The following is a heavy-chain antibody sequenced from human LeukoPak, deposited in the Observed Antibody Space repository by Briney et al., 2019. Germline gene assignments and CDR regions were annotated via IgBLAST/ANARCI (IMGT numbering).Heavy chain of an antibody. CDR2: ISGRGGST. D-gene: IGHD6-6*01. V-gene: IGHV3-23*01. CDR3: TKDRIAARADAFDI. CDR1: GFTFSSYA. J-gene: IGHJ3*02. Sequence: GGSLRLSCAASGFTFSSYAMSWVRQAPGKGLEWVSAISGRGGSTYYADSVKGRFTISRDNSKNTLYLQMNSLRAEDTVVYYCTKDRIAARADAFDIWGQGTMVTLSS.